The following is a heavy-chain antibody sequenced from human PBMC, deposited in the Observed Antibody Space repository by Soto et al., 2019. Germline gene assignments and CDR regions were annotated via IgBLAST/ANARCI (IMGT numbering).Heavy chain of an antibody. CDR2: ISWNSARI. CDR1: GFTFDDYA. D-gene: IGHD3-10*01. Sequence: EVQLVESGGGLVQPGRSLRLSCGASGFTFDDYAMHWVRQAPGKGLEWVSGISWNSARIDYADSGKGRFTVSRDNDKNSLYLQMSSLRAEDTALYFCAKDILFGETSYYYGMDVWGQGTTVTVSS. V-gene: IGHV3-9*01. J-gene: IGHJ6*02. CDR3: AKDILFGETSYYYGMDV.